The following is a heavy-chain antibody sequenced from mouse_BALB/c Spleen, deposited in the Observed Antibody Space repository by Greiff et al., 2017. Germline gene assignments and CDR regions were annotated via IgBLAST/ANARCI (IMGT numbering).Heavy chain of an antibody. D-gene: IGHD2-1*01. CDR2: ISSGGGST. Sequence: EVMLVESGGGLVKPGGSLKLSCAASGFAFSSYDMSWVRQTPEKRLEWVAYISSGGGSTYYPDTVKGRFTISRDNAKNTLYLQMSSLKSEDTAMYYCARVPMVATYYAMDYWGQGTSVTVSS. V-gene: IGHV5-12-1*01. J-gene: IGHJ4*01. CDR3: ARVPMVATYYAMDY. CDR1: GFAFSSYD.